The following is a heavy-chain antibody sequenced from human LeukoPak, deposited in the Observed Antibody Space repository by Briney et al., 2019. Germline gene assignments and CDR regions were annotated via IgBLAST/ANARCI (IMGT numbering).Heavy chain of an antibody. CDR2: ISTSSSYI. CDR1: GFTFSSYS. J-gene: IGHJ6*03. D-gene: IGHD3-22*01. CDR3: AKDGTYYDSSNYMDV. V-gene: IGHV3-21*01. Sequence: GGSLRLSCAASGFTFSSYSLNWVRQAPGKGLEWVSSISTSSSYIYYADSVKGRFTISRDNARNSLYLHMNSLRAEDTAVYYCAKDGTYYDSSNYMDVWGKGTTVTVSS.